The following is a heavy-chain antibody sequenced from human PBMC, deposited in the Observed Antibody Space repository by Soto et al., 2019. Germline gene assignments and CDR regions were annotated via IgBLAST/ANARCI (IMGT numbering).Heavy chain of an antibody. V-gene: IGHV3-53*02. J-gene: IGHJ6*02. Sequence: EVQLVETGGGRIQPGGYLRLSCAVSGFTVSTNYMSWVRQAPGKGLEWVSVIYYDDGSTYYADSVKGRFSISRDSSRNTLYLQMTSLRAEDTAVYYCASGQQVILRYYYGLDVWGQGTTVTVSS. CDR3: ASGQQVILRYYYGLDV. CDR2: IYYDDGST. CDR1: GFTVSTNY. D-gene: IGHD6-13*01.